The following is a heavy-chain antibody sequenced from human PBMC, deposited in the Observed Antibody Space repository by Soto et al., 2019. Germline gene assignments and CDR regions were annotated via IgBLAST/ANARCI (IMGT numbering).Heavy chain of an antibody. CDR3: ARSGLLCFGAPLTSYFDN. J-gene: IGHJ4*02. V-gene: IGHV4-59*01. D-gene: IGHD3-10*01. CDR1: GGSISSYY. Sequence: LSLTCTVSGGSISSYYWSWIRQPPGKGLEWIGYIYYVGSTNYSPSLKSRVTISVDTSKNQFSLKLSSVTAADTAVYYCARSGLLCFGAPLTSYFDNWGKGTLVTVYS. CDR2: IYYVGST.